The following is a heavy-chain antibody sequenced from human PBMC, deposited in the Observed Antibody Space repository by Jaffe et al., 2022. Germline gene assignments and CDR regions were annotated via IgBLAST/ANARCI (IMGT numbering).Heavy chain of an antibody. D-gene: IGHD6-19*01. CDR3: ARGPSGSGWALYYYYYYMDV. CDR1: GFYFSDYT. V-gene: IGHV3-48*01. Sequence: DVQLVESGGGLVQPGGSLRLSCAASGFYFSDYTMNWVRQAPGKGLEWVSYISSLSTTMHYADSVKGRFTISRDDANNSLYLQLNSLRAEDTGVYYCARGPSGSGWALYYYYYYMDVWGKGTTVTVSS. CDR2: ISSLSTTM. J-gene: IGHJ6*03.